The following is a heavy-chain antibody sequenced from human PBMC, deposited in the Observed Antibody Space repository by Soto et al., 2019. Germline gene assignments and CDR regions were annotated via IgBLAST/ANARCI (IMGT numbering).Heavy chain of an antibody. CDR3: ARSSGGVFGIIIEGSNWLAP. J-gene: IGHJ5*02. CDR2: IIPIFGTA. Sequence: ASVKVSCKASGGTFSSYAISWVRQAPGQGLERMGGIIPIFGTANYAQKFQGRVTITADESTSTAYMELSSLRSEDTAVYYCARSSGGVFGIIIEGSNWLAPWGQGSLVTVSS. D-gene: IGHD3-16*02. V-gene: IGHV1-69*13. CDR1: GGTFSSYA.